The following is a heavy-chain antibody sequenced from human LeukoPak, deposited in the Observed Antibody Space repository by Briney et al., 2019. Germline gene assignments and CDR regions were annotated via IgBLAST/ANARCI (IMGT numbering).Heavy chain of an antibody. CDR3: ARGYGSGSYYRDY. J-gene: IGHJ4*02. Sequence: PGGSLRLSCAASGFTFSSYSMNWVRQAPGKGLEWVSSISSSSSYIYYADSVKGRFTISRDNAKNSLYLQMNSLRAEDTAVYYCARGYGSGSYYRDYWGQGTLVTVSS. V-gene: IGHV3-21*01. CDR1: GFTFSSYS. D-gene: IGHD3-10*01. CDR2: ISSSSSYI.